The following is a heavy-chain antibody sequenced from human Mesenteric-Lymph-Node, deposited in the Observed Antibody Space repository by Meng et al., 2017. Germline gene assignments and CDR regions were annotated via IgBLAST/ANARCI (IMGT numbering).Heavy chain of an antibody. D-gene: IGHD1-26*01. CDR3: ARTKVGATTKTFDY. CDR1: GYTFTSYA. CDR2: INAGNGNT. J-gene: IGHJ4*02. Sequence: ASVKVSCKASGYTFTSYAMHWVRQAPGQRLEWMGWINAGNGNTKYSQKFQGRVTITRDTSASTAYMELSRLRSDDTAVYYCARTKVGATTKTFDYWGQGTLVTVSS. V-gene: IGHV1-3*01.